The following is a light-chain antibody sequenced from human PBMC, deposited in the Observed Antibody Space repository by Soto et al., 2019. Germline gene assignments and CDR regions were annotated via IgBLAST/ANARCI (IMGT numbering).Light chain of an antibody. Sequence: ESVLTQSPATLSLSPGERATLSCRASPSVSSSYLAWYQQKPGQAPRLLIYGASSRATGIPDRFSGSGSGTDFTLTISRLEPEDFAVYYCQQYGSSPLTFGQGTKVDIK. J-gene: IGKJ1*01. CDR1: PSVSSSY. CDR2: GAS. V-gene: IGKV3-20*01. CDR3: QQYGSSPLT.